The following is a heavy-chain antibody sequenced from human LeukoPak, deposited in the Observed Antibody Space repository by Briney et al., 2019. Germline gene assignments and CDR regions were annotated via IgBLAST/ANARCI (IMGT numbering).Heavy chain of an antibody. CDR1: GGSISSSSYY. Sequence: PSETLSLTCTVSGGSISSSSYYWGWIRQPPGKGLEWIGSIYYSGSTYYNPSLKSRVTISVDTSKNQFSLKLRYVTAADTAVYYCARTYMTSARFDPWGQGTLVTVSS. CDR2: IYYSGST. V-gene: IGHV4-39*07. CDR3: ARTYMTSARFDP. J-gene: IGHJ5*02. D-gene: IGHD2-21*02.